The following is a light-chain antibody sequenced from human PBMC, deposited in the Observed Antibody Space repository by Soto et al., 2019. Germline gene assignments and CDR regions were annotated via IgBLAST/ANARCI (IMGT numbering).Light chain of an antibody. J-gene: IGKJ5*01. V-gene: IGKV3-20*01. CDR2: AAS. Sequence: EIVLTQSPGPLPLSPGERATLSCRASQSVSNTYLAWYQQKPGQAPRLLIYAASSRATGIPDRFSGSGSGTDFTLTISRLEPEDFAVYYCQQYGSSPITFGQGTRLEIK. CDR1: QSVSNTY. CDR3: QQYGSSPIT.